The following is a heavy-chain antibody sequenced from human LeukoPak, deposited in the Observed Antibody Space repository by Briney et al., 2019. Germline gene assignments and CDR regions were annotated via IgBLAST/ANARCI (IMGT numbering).Heavy chain of an antibody. J-gene: IGHJ4*02. CDR2: IYTGGST. CDR1: GGSLSSGNYY. Sequence: SETLSLTCTVSGGSLSSGNYYWGWVRQPAGKGREWIGHIYTGGSTNYNPSLKSRVTISVDTSKNQFSLNLSSMTAADTAVYHCARDSLYNFWSGYYHTTYYFDYWGQGTLVTVSS. CDR3: ARDSLYNFWSGYYHTTYYFDY. V-gene: IGHV4-61*09. D-gene: IGHD3-3*01.